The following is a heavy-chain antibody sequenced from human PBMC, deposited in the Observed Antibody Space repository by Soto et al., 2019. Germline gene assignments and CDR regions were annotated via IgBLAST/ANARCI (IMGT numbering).Heavy chain of an antibody. J-gene: IGHJ6*02. CDR3: AKEGSYCRSTSCYLLGCMDG. D-gene: IGHD2-2*01. Sequence: EVQLLESGGGLVQPGGSLRLSCAASGFTFSSYAMRWVRQAPGKGLEWVSAISGSGGSTYYADSVKGRFTISRDNSKNTQYPQMNSLSAEDTAVDYCAKEGSYCRSTSCYLLGCMDGWGQGTTVTVSS. CDR2: ISGSGGST. CDR1: GFTFSSYA. V-gene: IGHV3-23*01.